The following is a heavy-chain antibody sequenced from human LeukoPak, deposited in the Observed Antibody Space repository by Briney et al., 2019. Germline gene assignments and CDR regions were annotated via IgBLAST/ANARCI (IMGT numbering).Heavy chain of an antibody. Sequence: GASVKVSCKASGYTFTSYAMHWVRQAPGQRLEWMGWINAGNGNTKYSQKFQGRVTITRDTSASTAYMELSSLRSEDTAVYYCARGPRFLEWLSWFDPWGQGTLVTVSS. D-gene: IGHD3-3*01. V-gene: IGHV1-3*01. CDR2: INAGNGNT. CDR1: GYTFTSYA. J-gene: IGHJ5*02. CDR3: ARGPRFLEWLSWFDP.